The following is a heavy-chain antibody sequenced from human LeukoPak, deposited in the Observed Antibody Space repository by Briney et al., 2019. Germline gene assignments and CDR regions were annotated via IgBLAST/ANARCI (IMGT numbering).Heavy chain of an antibody. D-gene: IGHD4-23*01. J-gene: IGHJ1*01. CDR3: YGANAEH. CDR1: GFTFSSYW. Sequence: GGSLRLSCAASGFTFSSYWMHWVRQAPGKGLVWVSGTNTDGSSTMYADTVKGRFTIARDNAKNTLYLQMNSLRAEDTAVYYCYGANAEHWGQGTLVTVSS. V-gene: IGHV3-74*03. CDR2: TNTDGSST.